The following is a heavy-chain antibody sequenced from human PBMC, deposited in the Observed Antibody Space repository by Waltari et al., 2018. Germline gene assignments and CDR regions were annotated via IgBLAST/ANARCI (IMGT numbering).Heavy chain of an antibody. CDR3: ARDYGEDAFDI. CDR2: ISYDGSNK. CDR1: GFTFRSSA. J-gene: IGHJ3*02. V-gene: IGHV3-30-3*01. D-gene: IGHD4-17*01. Sequence: QVQLVESGGGVVQPGRSLRLSCAASGFTFRSSAMHWVRQAPGKGLEWVAVISYDGSNKYYADSVKGRFTISRDNSKNTLYLQMNSLRAEDTAVYYCARDYGEDAFDIWGQGTMVTVSS.